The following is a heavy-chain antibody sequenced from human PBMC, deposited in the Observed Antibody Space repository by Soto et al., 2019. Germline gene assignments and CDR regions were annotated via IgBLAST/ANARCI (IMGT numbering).Heavy chain of an antibody. CDR3: AGVAYDFWSDTTPYYYYYGMDV. CDR2: IIPIFGTA. CDR1: GGTFSSYA. Sequence: ASVKVSCKASGGTFSSYAISWVRQAPGQGLEWMGGIIPIFGTANYAQKFQGRVTITADESTSTAYMELSSLRSEDTAVYYCAGVAYDFWSDTTPYYYYYGMDVWGQGTTVTVSS. J-gene: IGHJ6*02. D-gene: IGHD3-3*01. V-gene: IGHV1-69*13.